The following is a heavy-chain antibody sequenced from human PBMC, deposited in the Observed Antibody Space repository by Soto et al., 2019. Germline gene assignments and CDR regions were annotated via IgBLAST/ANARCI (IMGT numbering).Heavy chain of an antibody. J-gene: IGHJ6*02. Sequence: QVTLKESGPVLVKPTETLTLTCTVSGISLSNARMGVSWIRQPPGKALEWLAHIFSNDEKSYSKSLKSRLTISKDTSKSQVVLTMTNMDPVDTATYYCARTTDGVVTPDNYYYYGMDVWGQGTTVTVSS. CDR3: ARTTDGVVTPDNYYYYGMDV. CDR1: GISLSNARMG. D-gene: IGHD2-21*02. CDR2: IFSNDEK. V-gene: IGHV2-26*01.